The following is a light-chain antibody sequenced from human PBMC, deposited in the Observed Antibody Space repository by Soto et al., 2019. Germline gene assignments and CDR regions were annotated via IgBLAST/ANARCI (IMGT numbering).Light chain of an antibody. V-gene: IGKV1-27*01. CDR1: PGISNY. J-gene: IGKJ3*01. CDR3: QMYNSAPFT. Sequence: DIQMTQSPSSLSASVGDRVTITCRASPGISNYLAWYQQKPGKVTKLVMYAAFTLQSGIPSRFSGSRSGTDYTLTISSLQPEDVATYYCQMYNSAPFTFGPGTKVDIK. CDR2: AAF.